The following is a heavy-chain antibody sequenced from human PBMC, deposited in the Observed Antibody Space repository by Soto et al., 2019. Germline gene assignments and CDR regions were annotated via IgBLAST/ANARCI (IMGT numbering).Heavy chain of an antibody. CDR1: GFIFSNFG. J-gene: IGHJ4*02. CDR2: ISSDEKIK. Sequence: LRLSFVASGFIFSNFGMHWVRQAPGKGLEWVAVISSDEKIKQYADSVRGRFAISRDNSKNTLYLQMTSLRAEDTAIYYCARGLRSVLDYWGQGTLVTVSS. V-gene: IGHV3-33*01. D-gene: IGHD6-6*01. CDR3: ARGLRSVLDY.